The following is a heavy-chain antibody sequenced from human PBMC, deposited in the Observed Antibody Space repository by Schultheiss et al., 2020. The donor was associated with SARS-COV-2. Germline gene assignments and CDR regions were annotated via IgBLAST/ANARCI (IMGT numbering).Heavy chain of an antibody. Sequence: SETLSLTCTVSGGSISSSSYYWGWIRQPPGKGLEWIGEINHSGSTNYNPSLKSRVTISVDTSKNQFSLKLSSVTAADTAVYYCARLWGVNDYWGQGTLVTVSS. CDR1: GGSISSSSYY. CDR2: INHSGST. D-gene: IGHD3-10*01. J-gene: IGHJ4*02. CDR3: ARLWGVNDY. V-gene: IGHV4-39*07.